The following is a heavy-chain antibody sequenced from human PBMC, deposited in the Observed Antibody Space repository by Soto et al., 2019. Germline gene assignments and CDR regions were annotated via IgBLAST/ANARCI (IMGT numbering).Heavy chain of an antibody. CDR1: GGSISNFY. Sequence: SETLSLTCTVSGGSISNFYWSWIRQPPGEGPEYIGYIQVGGSTNYNPSLESRVAISVDTSKNQFSLRLTSVTAADTAVYYCARGFGVTTNPPGHWGQGTLVTVSS. D-gene: IGHD4-17*01. CDR2: IQVGGST. J-gene: IGHJ4*02. V-gene: IGHV4-59*01. CDR3: ARGFGVTTNPPGH.